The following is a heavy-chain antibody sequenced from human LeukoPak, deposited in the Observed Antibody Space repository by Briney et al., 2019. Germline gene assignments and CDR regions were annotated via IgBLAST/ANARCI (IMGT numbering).Heavy chain of an antibody. CDR1: GFTFSSYS. Sequence: PGGSLRLSCAASGFTFSSYSMNWVRQAPGKGLEWVSSISSSSSYIYYADSVKGRFTISRDNAKNSLYLQMNSLGAEDTAVYYCARAGFSNWFDPWGQGTLVTVSS. V-gene: IGHV3-21*01. CDR3: ARAGFSNWFDP. CDR2: ISSSSSYI. J-gene: IGHJ5*02.